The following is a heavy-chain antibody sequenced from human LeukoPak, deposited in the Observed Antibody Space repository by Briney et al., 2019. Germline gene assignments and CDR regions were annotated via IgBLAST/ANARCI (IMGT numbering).Heavy chain of an antibody. J-gene: IGHJ4*02. CDR3: AKDHCTSTNCFAGFGY. V-gene: IGHV3-23*01. CDR2: IIDTGRST. CDR1: GFTFRSYG. D-gene: IGHD2-2*01. Sequence: GGSLRLSCEASGFTFRSYGMSWVRQAPGKGPEWVSGIIDTGRSTFYIDSVKGRFTISRDNSKNTLYLQMNSLRAEDTAIYYCAKDHCTSTNCFAGFGYWGQGALVTVSS.